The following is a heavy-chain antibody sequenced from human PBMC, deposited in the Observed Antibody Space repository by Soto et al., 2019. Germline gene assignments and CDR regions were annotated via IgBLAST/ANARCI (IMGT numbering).Heavy chain of an antibody. V-gene: IGHV3-33*01. CDR2: IWYDGRNK. J-gene: IGHJ6*02. Sequence: QVQLVESGGGVVQPGRSLRLSCAASGFTFSSYGMHWVRQAPGKGLEWVAGIWYDGRNKYYADSVKGRFTISRDNSKNTLYLQMNSLRAEDTAVYYCARDLKVPAAPTDYYYGMDVWGQGTTVTVSS. CDR3: ARDLKVPAAPTDYYYGMDV. D-gene: IGHD2-2*01. CDR1: GFTFSSYG.